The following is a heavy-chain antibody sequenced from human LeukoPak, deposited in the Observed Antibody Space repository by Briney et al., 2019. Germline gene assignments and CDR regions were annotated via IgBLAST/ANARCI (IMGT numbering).Heavy chain of an antibody. CDR2: IYSGGST. CDR3: ARDLDPYGSGSSFDY. Sequence: GGSLRLSCTASGFTFGDYAMSWVRQAPGKGLEWVSVIYSGGSTYYADSVKGRFTISRDNSKNTLYLQMNSLRAEDTAVYYCARDLDPYGSGSSFDYWAREPWSPSPQ. D-gene: IGHD3-10*01. V-gene: IGHV3-66*01. J-gene: IGHJ4*02. CDR1: GFTFGDYA.